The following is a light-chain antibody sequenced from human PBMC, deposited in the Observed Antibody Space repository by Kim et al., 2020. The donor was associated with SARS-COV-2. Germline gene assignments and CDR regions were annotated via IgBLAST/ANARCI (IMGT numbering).Light chain of an antibody. CDR3: QQYGSSTRT. Sequence: SPGQRATLSCRASHSVSSGYFAWAGQSPGQAPWLLFCGASSRATGIPDRFSGSGSGTGFALTISRLEPEDFAVYYCQQYGSSTRTFGQGTKVEIK. CDR1: HSVSSGY. CDR2: GAS. V-gene: IGKV3-20*01. J-gene: IGKJ1*01.